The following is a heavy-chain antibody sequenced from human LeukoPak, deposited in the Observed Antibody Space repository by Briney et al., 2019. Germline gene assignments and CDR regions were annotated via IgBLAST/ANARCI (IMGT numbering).Heavy chain of an antibody. CDR2: IYHSGST. V-gene: IGHV4-4*02. J-gene: IGHJ4*02. D-gene: IGHD2-2*01. Sequence: AETLCLTCAVSGGSISSSNWWSWVRQPPGKGLEWIGEIYHSGSTNYNPSLKSRVTISVDKSKNQFSLKLSSVTAADTAVYYCAREPIVVVPATDYWGQGTLVTVSS. CDR1: GGSISSSNW. CDR3: AREPIVVVPATDY.